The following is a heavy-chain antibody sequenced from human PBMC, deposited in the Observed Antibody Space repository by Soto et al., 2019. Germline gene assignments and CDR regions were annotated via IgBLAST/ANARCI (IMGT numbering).Heavy chain of an antibody. Sequence: QLQLQESGPGLVKPSQTLSLTCTVSGGSISSGGYYWSWIRQHPGKGLEWIGYIYYSGSTYYNPSLTSRVTISIDTSKNQYSLKLISVTEADTAVYYCARHVTDYFDYWGQGTMVTVSS. CDR3: ARHVTDYFDY. CDR2: IYYSGST. D-gene: IGHD2-21*02. CDR1: GGSISSGGYY. J-gene: IGHJ4*02. V-gene: IGHV4-31*03.